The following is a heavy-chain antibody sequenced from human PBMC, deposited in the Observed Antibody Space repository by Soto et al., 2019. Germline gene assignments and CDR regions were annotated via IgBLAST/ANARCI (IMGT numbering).Heavy chain of an antibody. CDR2: IRYDGSNT. CDR3: ARDQEDIVVVPAFAPAPGH. CDR1: GFTFSSYA. J-gene: IGHJ4*02. Sequence: PGGSLRLSCAASGFTFSSYAMSWVRQAPGKGLEWVAVIRYDGSNTYYADSVKGRYTISRDNSKNTLYLQMNSLRAEDTAVYYCARDQEDIVVVPAFAPAPGHWGQGTLVTVSS. V-gene: IGHV3-33*08. D-gene: IGHD2-2*01.